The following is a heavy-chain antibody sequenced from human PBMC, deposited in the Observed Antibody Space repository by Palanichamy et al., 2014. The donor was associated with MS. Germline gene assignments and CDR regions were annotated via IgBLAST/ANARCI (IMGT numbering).Heavy chain of an antibody. V-gene: IGHV3-23*01. CDR1: GFTFSSHA. J-gene: IGHJ4*02. Sequence: ESGGGLVQPGGSLRLSCAASGFTFSSHAMSWVRQAPGKGLEWVSGISGSGGSTYYADSVKGRFTISRDNSKNTLYLQMNSLRAEDTAVYYCDETRFPPTVTYGFSYWGQGTLVTVSS. CDR2: ISGSGGST. CDR3: DETRFPPTVTYGFSY. D-gene: IGHD4-11*01.